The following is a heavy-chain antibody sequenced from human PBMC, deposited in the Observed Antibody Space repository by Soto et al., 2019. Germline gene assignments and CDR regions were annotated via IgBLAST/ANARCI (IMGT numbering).Heavy chain of an antibody. CDR3: ARDYMAGVG. CDR1: GSSISSGSYY. V-gene: IGHV4-31*03. D-gene: IGHD2-15*01. Sequence: TLSLTCTVSGSSISSGSYYWSWIRQHPGKGLEWIGYIYHSGSNYYNPSLKSRATISLDTSKNQFSLKLSSVTAADTAVYYRARDYMAGVGWGQGTLVTVSS. J-gene: IGHJ4*02. CDR2: IYHSGSN.